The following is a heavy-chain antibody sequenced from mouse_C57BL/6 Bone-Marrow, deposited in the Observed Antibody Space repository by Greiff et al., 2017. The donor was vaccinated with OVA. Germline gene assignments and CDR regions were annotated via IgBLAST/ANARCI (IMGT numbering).Heavy chain of an antibody. D-gene: IGHD1-1*01. Sequence: EVMLVESGGGLVKPGGSLKLSCAASGFTFSSYAMSWVRQTPEKRLEWVATISDGGSYTYYPDNVKGRFTISRDNAKNNLYLQMSHLKSEDTAMYYCARDGNYYGSSYVWCAYWGQGTLVTVSA. CDR1: GFTFSSYA. CDR2: ISDGGSYT. V-gene: IGHV5-4*01. CDR3: ARDGNYYGSSYVWCAY. J-gene: IGHJ3*01.